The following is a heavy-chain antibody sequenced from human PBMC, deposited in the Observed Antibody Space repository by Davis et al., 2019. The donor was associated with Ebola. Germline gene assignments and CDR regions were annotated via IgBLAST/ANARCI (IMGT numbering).Heavy chain of an antibody. CDR2: IDPDGTGT. V-gene: IGHV3-74*01. D-gene: IGHD3-10*01. CDR1: GFTFSNFH. Sequence: PGGSLRLSCAASGFTFSNFHIHWVRQTPGKGLVWVARIDPDGTGTNYADSVKGRFTISRDNSDNTLYLQMNSLRAEDTAVYYCAQEYCSNSGSYCTVFDHWGQGTLVTVSS. J-gene: IGHJ4*02. CDR3: AQEYCSNSGSYCTVFDH.